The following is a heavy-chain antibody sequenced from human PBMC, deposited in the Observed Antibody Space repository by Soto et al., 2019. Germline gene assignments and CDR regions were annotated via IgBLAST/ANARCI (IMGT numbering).Heavy chain of an antibody. Sequence: QIQLVQSGAEVKKPGASVKVSCKASGYIFTSQGISWVRQAHGQGLEWMGWISTYNGNPNYAQKLQGRVTMTTNTSTTTAFLELRSLTSDDTAVYYCARGRTRALDYWGQGTPVIVSS. D-gene: IGHD1-7*01. V-gene: IGHV1-18*01. J-gene: IGHJ4*02. CDR1: GYIFTSQG. CDR2: ISTYNGNP. CDR3: ARGRTRALDY.